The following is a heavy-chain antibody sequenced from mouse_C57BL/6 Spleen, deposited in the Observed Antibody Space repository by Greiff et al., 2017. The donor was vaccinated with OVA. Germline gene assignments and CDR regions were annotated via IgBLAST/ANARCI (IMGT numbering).Heavy chain of an antibody. Sequence: QVQLQQPGAELVRPGSSVKLSCKASGYTFTSYWMHWVKQRPIQGLEWIGNIDPSDSETHYNQKFKDKATLTVDKSSSTAYMQLSSLTSEDSAVYYCARGSGFITTERYFDVWGTGTTVTVSS. CDR3: ARGSGFITTERYFDV. CDR1: GYTFTSYW. D-gene: IGHD1-1*01. V-gene: IGHV1-52*01. CDR2: IDPSDSET. J-gene: IGHJ1*03.